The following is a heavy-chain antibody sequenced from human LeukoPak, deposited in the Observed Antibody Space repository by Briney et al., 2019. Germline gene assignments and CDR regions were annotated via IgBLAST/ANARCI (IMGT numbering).Heavy chain of an antibody. J-gene: IGHJ6*03. CDR1: GFTFSSYG. D-gene: IGHD3-22*01. Sequence: PGGSLRLSCAASGFTFSSYGMHWVRQAPGKGLEWVSAISGSGGSTYYADSVKGRFTISRDNSKNTLYLQMNSLRAEDTAVYYCAKDRTPGKYYYDSSGSGDYMDVWGKGTTVTVSS. V-gene: IGHV3-23*01. CDR2: ISGSGGST. CDR3: AKDRTPGKYYYDSSGSGDYMDV.